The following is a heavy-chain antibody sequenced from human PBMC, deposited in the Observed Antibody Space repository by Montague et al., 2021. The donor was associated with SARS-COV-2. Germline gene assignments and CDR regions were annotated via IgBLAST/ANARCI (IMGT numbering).Heavy chain of an antibody. CDR3: VRGYYDSLTGYLDAFDI. D-gene: IGHD3-9*01. CDR2: IDWDDDK. J-gene: IGHJ3*02. CDR1: GFSLSTSGMC. V-gene: IGHV2-70*11. Sequence: PPLVTPTQTLTLTCTFSGFSLSTSGMCVSWIRQPPGKALEWLARIDWDDDKYHSTSLKTRLTISKDTSKNQVVLTMTNMDPADTATYYCVRGYYDSLTGYLDAFDIWGQGTMVTVSS.